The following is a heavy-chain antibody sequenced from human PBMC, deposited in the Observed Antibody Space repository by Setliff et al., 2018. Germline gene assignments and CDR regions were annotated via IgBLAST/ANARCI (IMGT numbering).Heavy chain of an antibody. CDR2: IIPITGTT. Sequence: RASVKVSCKASGGTLTTFTTYSLIWVRQAPGQGLEWMGGIIPITGTTNYAQRFQGRITISTDESSSTVYMEMSRLKSEDTAVYYCARGSIVGPTRGDFDFWGLGTPVTVSS. CDR3: ARGSIVGPTRGDFDF. D-gene: IGHD1-26*01. V-gene: IGHV1-69*16. CDR1: GGTLTTFTTYS. J-gene: IGHJ4*02.